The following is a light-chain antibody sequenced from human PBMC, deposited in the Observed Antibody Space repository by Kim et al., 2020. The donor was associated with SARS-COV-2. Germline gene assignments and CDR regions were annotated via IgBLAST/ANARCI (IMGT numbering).Light chain of an antibody. CDR2: GDS. CDR3: ASWDDSLDGQV. V-gene: IGLV1-44*01. Sequence: QSVLTQPPSASGSPGQRVAISCSGSRSNIATYTVSWYQQLPATAPKLLIFGDSQRPSAVPDRFSTSKSGTTASLAISGLQSEDEATYYCASWDDSLDGQVFGRGTQLTVL. J-gene: IGLJ2*01. CDR1: RSNIATYT.